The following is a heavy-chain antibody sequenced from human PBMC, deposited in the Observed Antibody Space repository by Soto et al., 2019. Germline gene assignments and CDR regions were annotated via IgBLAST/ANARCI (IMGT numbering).Heavy chain of an antibody. CDR1: GYIFTKYG. J-gene: IGHJ5*02. CDR2: INVYNGDR. V-gene: IGHV1-18*01. CDR3: ARLQLGGDRMLNWFDP. Sequence: QVQVVQSGPELKKPGASVKVSCKAQGYIFTKYGIGWVRQAPGHGLEWMGLINVYNGDRKVAQKFQDRVSMTPDTATDTANMELKSIRSGDTAVYYCARLQLGGDRMLNWFDPWGQGTLVTVSS. D-gene: IGHD2-21*02.